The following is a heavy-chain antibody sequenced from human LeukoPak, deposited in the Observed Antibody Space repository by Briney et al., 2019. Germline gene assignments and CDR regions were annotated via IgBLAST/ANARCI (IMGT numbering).Heavy chain of an antibody. V-gene: IGHV3-74*01. Sequence: GGSLRLSCAASGFSLSRYWMHWVRQSPGTGPVWVSYIDNDGTHATYADSVRGRFTVSRDNAKNMSYLQMNGLRAEDTAVYYCTRGGFDHNMDVWGKGTMVTVSS. J-gene: IGHJ6*03. CDR3: TRGGFDHNMDV. CDR2: IDNDGTHA. D-gene: IGHD3-9*01. CDR1: GFSLSRYW.